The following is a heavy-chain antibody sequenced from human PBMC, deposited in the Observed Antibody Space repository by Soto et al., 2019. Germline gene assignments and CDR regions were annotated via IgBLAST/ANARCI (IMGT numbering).Heavy chain of an antibody. CDR3: AIAHDYSNYVDWFDP. Sequence: GGSLRLSCAASGFTFSSYAMSWVRQAPGKGLEWVSAISGSGGSTYYADSVKGRFTISRDNSKNTLYLQMNSLRAEDTAVYYCAIAHDYSNYVDWFDPWGQGTLVTVS. J-gene: IGHJ5*02. CDR1: GFTFSSYA. D-gene: IGHD4-4*01. CDR2: ISGSGGST. V-gene: IGHV3-23*01.